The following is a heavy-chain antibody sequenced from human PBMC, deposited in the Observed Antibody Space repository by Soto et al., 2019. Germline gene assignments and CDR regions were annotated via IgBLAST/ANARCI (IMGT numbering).Heavy chain of an antibody. J-gene: IGHJ4*02. Sequence: QVQLQESGPGPVKPSETLSLTCTVSGGFISTYYWSWIRQPPGKGLEWIGNISYSGSTNYNPSLKRRVTISIDTSKNQFSLRLSSVTAADTAVYYCARLAHYGSSWLLDYWGRGTLVTVSS. CDR1: GGFISTYY. V-gene: IGHV4-59*08. D-gene: IGHD6-13*01. CDR3: ARLAHYGSSWLLDY. CDR2: ISYSGST.